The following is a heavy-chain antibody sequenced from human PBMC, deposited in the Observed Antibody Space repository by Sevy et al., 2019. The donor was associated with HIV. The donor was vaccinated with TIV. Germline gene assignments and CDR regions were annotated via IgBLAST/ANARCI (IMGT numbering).Heavy chain of an antibody. CDR2: ISWNSGSI. D-gene: IGHD6-13*01. J-gene: IGHJ4*02. CDR3: AKAGRRQQLVRAWYYFDY. CDR1: GFTFDDYA. Sequence: GGSLRLSCAASGFTFDDYAMHWVRQAPGKGLEWVSGISWNSGSIGYADSVKGPFTISRDNAKNSLYLQMNSLRAEDTALYYCAKAGRRQQLVRAWYYFDYWGQGTLVTVSS. V-gene: IGHV3-9*01.